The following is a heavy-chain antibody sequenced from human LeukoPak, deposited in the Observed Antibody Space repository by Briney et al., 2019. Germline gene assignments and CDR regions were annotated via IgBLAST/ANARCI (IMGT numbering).Heavy chain of an antibody. CDR1: GFTFSSYA. V-gene: IGHV3-23*01. J-gene: IGHJ4*02. CDR3: ARGVRVPAAMLVAKGGLDY. Sequence: GGSLRLSCAASGFTFSSYAMSWVRQAPGKGLEWVSAISGSGGSTYYADSVKGRFTISRDNSKNTLYPQMNSLRAEDTAVYYCARGVRVPAAMLVAKGGLDYWGQGTLVTVSS. D-gene: IGHD2-2*01. CDR2: ISGSGGST.